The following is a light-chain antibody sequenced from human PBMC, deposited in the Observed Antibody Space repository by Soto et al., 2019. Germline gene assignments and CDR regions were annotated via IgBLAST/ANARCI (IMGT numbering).Light chain of an antibody. CDR3: QKYNTWIT. CDR2: AAS. J-gene: IGKJ5*01. CDR1: QGVSSN. V-gene: IGKV3-15*01. Sequence: EIVMTQSPDTLSGSPGERATLSCRASQGVSSNVAWYQQKPGQSPRLLIYAASTRATGVPARFSGSGSGTDFTLTISSLQSEDFDVYYCQKYNTWITFGQGTRLEI.